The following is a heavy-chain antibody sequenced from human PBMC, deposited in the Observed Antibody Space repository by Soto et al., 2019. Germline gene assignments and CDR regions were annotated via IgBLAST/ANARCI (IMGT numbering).Heavy chain of an antibody. CDR3: ARLYYYGSGSYYRYGMDV. CDR1: GGTFSSYA. CDR2: IIPIFGTA. V-gene: IGHV1-69*13. J-gene: IGHJ6*02. Sequence: ASVKVSCKASGGTFSSYAISWVRQAPGQGLEWMGGIIPIFGTANYAQKFQGRVTITADESTSTAYMELSSLRSEDTAVYYCARLYYYGSGSYYRYGMDVWGQGTTVTVSS. D-gene: IGHD3-10*01.